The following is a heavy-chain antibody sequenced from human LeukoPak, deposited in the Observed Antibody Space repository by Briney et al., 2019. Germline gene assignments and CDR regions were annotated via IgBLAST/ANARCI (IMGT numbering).Heavy chain of an antibody. V-gene: IGHV4-4*02. CDR3: TRESGAFSPFGF. J-gene: IGHJ4*02. CDR1: GGSITTTNW. D-gene: IGHD1-26*01. CDR2: VHLSGAT. Sequence: PSGTLSLTCAVSGGSITTTNWWSWVRQPPEKGLEWIGEVHLSGATNYNPSLESRVSMSIDKSKNHLSLEVTSVTAADTAIYYCTRESGAFSPFGFWGQGTLLTVSS.